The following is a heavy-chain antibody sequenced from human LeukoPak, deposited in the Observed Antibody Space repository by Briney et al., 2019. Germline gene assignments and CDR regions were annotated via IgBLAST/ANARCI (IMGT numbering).Heavy chain of an antibody. J-gene: IGHJ4*02. CDR2: INPNSGGT. D-gene: IGHD6-6*01. CDR1: GGTFSSYA. Sequence: GSSVKVSCKASGGTFSSYAISWVRQAPGQGPEWMGWINPNSGGTNYAQKFQGRVTMTRDTSISTAYMELSRLRSDDTAVYYCAREAPYSSSSFDYWGQGTLVTVSS. V-gene: IGHV1-2*02. CDR3: AREAPYSSSSFDY.